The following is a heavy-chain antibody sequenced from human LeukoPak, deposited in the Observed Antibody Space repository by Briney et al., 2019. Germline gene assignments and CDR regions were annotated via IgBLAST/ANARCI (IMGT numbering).Heavy chain of an antibody. CDR2: ISSNGGST. CDR3: AKDQEDATMTFTSWYFDL. V-gene: IGHV3-64*01. CDR1: GFTFSSYG. Sequence: GGSLRLSCSASGFTFSSYGMHWVRQAPGKGLEYVSAISSNGGSTYYANSVKGRFTISRDNSKNTLYLQMGSLRAEDMAMYYCAKDQEDATMTFTSWYFDLWGRGTLVIVSS. J-gene: IGHJ2*01. D-gene: IGHD3-22*01.